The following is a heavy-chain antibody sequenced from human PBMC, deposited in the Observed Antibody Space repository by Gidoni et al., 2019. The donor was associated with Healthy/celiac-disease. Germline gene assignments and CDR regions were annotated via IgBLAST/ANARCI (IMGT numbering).Heavy chain of an antibody. CDR1: GGSISSYY. CDR3: ARDQEVVPAAIGWFDP. J-gene: IGHJ5*02. D-gene: IGHD2-2*02. CDR2: IYTSGST. V-gene: IGHV4-4*07. Sequence: QVQLQESGPGLVKPSETLSLTCTVSGGSISSYYWSWIRQPAGKGLEWIGRIYTSGSTNYNPSLKSRVTMSVDTPKNQFSLKLSSVTAADTAVYYCARDQEVVPAAIGWFDPWGQGTLVTVSS.